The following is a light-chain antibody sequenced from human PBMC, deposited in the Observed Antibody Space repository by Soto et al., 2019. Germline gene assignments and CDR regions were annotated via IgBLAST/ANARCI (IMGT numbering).Light chain of an antibody. CDR2: GAS. Sequence: QLRQSVYILAVSVALKVTITCRASQPISNYLHWYQQKSGKAPKVLIYGASRLQSGVPSRYSGIGFGTDVAITISGLQPEYFATRFCRQSYSSPYPFGPGTKVDIK. CDR1: QPISNY. V-gene: IGKV1-39*01. J-gene: IGKJ3*01. CDR3: RQSYSSPYP.